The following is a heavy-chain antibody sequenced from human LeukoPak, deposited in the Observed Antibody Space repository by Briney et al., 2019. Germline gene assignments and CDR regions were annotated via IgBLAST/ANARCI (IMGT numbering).Heavy chain of an antibody. CDR2: INWNGGRT. Sequence: GGSLRLSCAASGFTFDDYGMSWVRQVPGKGLEWVSGINWNGGRTGHADSVKGRFTISRDNAKNSLYLQMNSLRAGDTALYYCAKDVVSGRWTNFDYWGQGTLVTVSS. CDR1: GFTFDDYG. J-gene: IGHJ4*02. D-gene: IGHD2-15*01. CDR3: AKDVVSGRWTNFDY. V-gene: IGHV3-20*04.